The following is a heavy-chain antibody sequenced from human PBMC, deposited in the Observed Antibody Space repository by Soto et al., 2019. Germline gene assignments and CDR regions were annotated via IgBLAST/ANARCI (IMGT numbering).Heavy chain of an antibody. CDR1: GGSISSGDYY. D-gene: IGHD6-13*01. CDR3: ARQQQLADYYYYGMDV. V-gene: IGHV4-30-4*01. Sequence: PSETLSLTCTVSGGSISSGDYYWSWIRQPPGKGLEWIGYIYYSGSTYYNPSLKSRVTISVDTSKNQFSLKLSSVTAADTAVYYCARQQQLADYYYYGMDVWGQGTTVTV. J-gene: IGHJ6*02. CDR2: IYYSGST.